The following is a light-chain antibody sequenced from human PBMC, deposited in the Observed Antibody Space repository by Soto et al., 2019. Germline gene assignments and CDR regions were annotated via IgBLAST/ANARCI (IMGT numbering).Light chain of an antibody. Sequence: EIVLTQSPGTLSLSPGERATLSCRASQSVSSSYLAWYQQKPGQAPRLLIYGASSRVTGIPDSFSGSGSGTDFTLTISRLEPQNFAVYYCQQYGSSPSFTFCPGTKVDSK. CDR2: GAS. CDR1: QSVSSSY. CDR3: QQYGSSPSFT. J-gene: IGKJ3*01. V-gene: IGKV3-20*01.